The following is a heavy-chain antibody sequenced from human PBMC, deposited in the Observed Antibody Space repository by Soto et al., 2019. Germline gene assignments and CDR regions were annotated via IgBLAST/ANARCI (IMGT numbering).Heavy chain of an antibody. V-gene: IGHV1-69*13. Sequence: SVKVSCKASGGTFSSYAISWVRQAPGQGLEWMGGIIPILGTANYAQKFQGRVTITADESTSTAYMELSSLRSEDTAVYYCAREVVVTRDYYGMDVWGQGTTVTVS. CDR3: AREVVVTRDYYGMDV. CDR1: GGTFSSYA. D-gene: IGHD3-22*01. CDR2: IIPILGTA. J-gene: IGHJ6*02.